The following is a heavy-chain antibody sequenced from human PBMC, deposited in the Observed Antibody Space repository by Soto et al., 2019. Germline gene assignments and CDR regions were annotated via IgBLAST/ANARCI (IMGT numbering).Heavy chain of an antibody. Sequence: GGSLRLSCTASGFTFSSYWMYWVRQAPGKGLVWVSHISSDGSRTSYADSVKGRFTISRDNSKNTVYLQMNSLRDDDTAVYYCARVTVATWNNWGQGTLVT. D-gene: IGHD5-12*01. CDR2: ISSDGSRT. CDR1: GFTFSSYW. V-gene: IGHV3-74*01. CDR3: ARVTVATWNN. J-gene: IGHJ4*02.